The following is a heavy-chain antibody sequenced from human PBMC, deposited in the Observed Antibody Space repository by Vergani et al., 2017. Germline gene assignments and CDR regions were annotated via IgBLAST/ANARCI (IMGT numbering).Heavy chain of an antibody. J-gene: IGHJ4*02. D-gene: IGHD6-19*01. CDR3: AKSGVRYSSGWYFDY. CDR1: GFTFDDYA. Sequence: EVQLVESGGGLVQPGRSLRLSCSASGFTFDDYAMHWVRQAPGKGLEWVSGINWNSDSIAYADSVKGRFTISRDNAKNSLYLQMNSLRAEDTAVYYCAKSGVRYSSGWYFDYWGQGTLVTVSS. V-gene: IGHV3-9*01. CDR2: INWNSDSI.